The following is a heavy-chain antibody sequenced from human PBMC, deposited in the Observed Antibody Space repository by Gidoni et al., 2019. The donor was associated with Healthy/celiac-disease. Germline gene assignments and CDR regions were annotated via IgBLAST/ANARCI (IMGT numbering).Heavy chain of an antibody. CDR3: ARGPLPLYCSSTSCLIYYFDY. V-gene: IGHV3-13*01. D-gene: IGHD2-2*01. CDR2: AGDT. Sequence: AGDTYYPGSVKGRFTISRENAKNSLYLQMNSLRAGDTAVYYCARGPLPLYCSSTSCLIYYFDYWGQGTLVTVSS. J-gene: IGHJ4*02.